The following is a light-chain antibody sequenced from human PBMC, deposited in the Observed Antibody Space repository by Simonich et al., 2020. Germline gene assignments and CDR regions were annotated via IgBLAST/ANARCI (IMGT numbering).Light chain of an antibody. Sequence: QSALTQPRSVSGFPGQSVTISCTGTSSDVGGYNYVSWYHQHPGKAPKLMIYDVNNRPPGVPDGFSGSKSDNTASLTNSGLQAEDEAEYYCCSYAGSYKVFGGGTKLTVL. CDR1: SSDVGGYNY. CDR3: CSYAGSYKV. CDR2: DVN. J-gene: IGLJ2*01. V-gene: IGLV2-11*01.